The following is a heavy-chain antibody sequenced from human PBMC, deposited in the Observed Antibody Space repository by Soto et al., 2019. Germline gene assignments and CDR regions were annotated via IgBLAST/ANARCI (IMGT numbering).Heavy chain of an antibody. V-gene: IGHV3-23*01. Sequence: EVQLLESGGGLVQPGGSLRLSCAASGFTYNSYAMSWVRQAPGKGLEWGSDISGSDDSTLYADSVKGRCTISRDNSKNTMDLQMNSLRAENRAVYYCAKDVSVGLEGATPHSGQGTLVTESS. D-gene: IGHD1-26*01. CDR2: ISGSDDST. J-gene: IGHJ4*02. CDR3: AKDVSVGLEGATPH. CDR1: GFTYNSYA.